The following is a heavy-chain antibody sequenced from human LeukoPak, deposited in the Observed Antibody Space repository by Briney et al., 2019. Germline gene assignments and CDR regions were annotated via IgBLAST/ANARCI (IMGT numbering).Heavy chain of an antibody. CDR1: GFTFSGSV. CDR2: IRSRANTYAT. CDR3: TRDLGYCGGGSCLTFDY. J-gene: IGHJ4*02. D-gene: IGHD2-15*01. Sequence: GGSLRLSCAASGFTFSGSVMRWVRQASGKGLEWVGHIRSRANTYATAYAASVKGRFTISRDDSRNTAFLQMNSLKTEDTAVYYCTRDLGYCGGGSCLTFDYWGQGALVTVSS. V-gene: IGHV3-73*01.